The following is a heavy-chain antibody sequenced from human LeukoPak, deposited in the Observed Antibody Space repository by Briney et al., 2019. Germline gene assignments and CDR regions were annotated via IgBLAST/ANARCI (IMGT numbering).Heavy chain of an antibody. D-gene: IGHD6-19*01. J-gene: IGHJ3*02. CDR2: IYPGDSDT. V-gene: IGHV5-51*01. CDR1: GYSFTTYW. Sequence: GESLKISCKASGYSFTTYWIGWVRQMPGKGLELMGIIYPGDSDTRCSPSFQGLVTISADKSISAAYLQWSGPKASDTAMYYCARNRLYGGGFDAFDIWGQGTMVTISS. CDR3: ARNRLYGGGFDAFDI.